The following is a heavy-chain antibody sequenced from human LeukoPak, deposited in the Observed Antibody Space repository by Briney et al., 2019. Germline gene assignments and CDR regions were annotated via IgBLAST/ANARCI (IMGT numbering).Heavy chain of an antibody. J-gene: IGHJ6*02. D-gene: IGHD3-3*01. V-gene: IGHV4-34*01. CDR2: INHSGST. CDR1: GGSFSGYY. Sequence: SETLSLTCAVYGGSFSGYYWSWIRQPPGKGLEWTGEINHSGSTNYNPSLKSRVTISVDTSKNQFSLKLSSVTAADTAVYYCARINTRTIFGVGHHGYGMDVWGQGTTVTVSS. CDR3: ARINTRTIFGVGHHGYGMDV.